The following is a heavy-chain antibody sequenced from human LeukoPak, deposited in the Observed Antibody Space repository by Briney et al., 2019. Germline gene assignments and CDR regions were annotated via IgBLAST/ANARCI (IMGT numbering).Heavy chain of an antibody. V-gene: IGHV4-39*01. CDR1: GGSISSSSYY. J-gene: IGHJ5*02. Sequence: PSETLSLTCTVSGGSISSSSYYWGWIRQPPGKGLEWIGSIYYSGTTYPNPSLKSRVTISVDTSKNQFSLKLSSVTAADTAVYYCARQPKSCAPGIFITGKACWFDTWGQGTLVTVSP. D-gene: IGHD3-10*01. CDR2: IYYSGTT. CDR3: ARQPKSCAPGIFITGKACWFDT.